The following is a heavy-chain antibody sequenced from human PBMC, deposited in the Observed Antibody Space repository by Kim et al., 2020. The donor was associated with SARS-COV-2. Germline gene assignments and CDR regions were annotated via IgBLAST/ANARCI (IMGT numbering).Heavy chain of an antibody. CDR2: IWYDGSNK. D-gene: IGHD6-13*01. J-gene: IGHJ2*01. Sequence: GGSLRLSCAASGFTFSSYGMHWVRQAPGKGLEWVAVIWYDGSNKYYADSVKGRFTISRDNSKNTLYLQMNSLRAEDTAVYYCAKVFGDGGGYSSSWFYWYFDLWGRGTLVTVSS. CDR3: AKVFGDGGGYSSSWFYWYFDL. V-gene: IGHV3-33*06. CDR1: GFTFSSYG.